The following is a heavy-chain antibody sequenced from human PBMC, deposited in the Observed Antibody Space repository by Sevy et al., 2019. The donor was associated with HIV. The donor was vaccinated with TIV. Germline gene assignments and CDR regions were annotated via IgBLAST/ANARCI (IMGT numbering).Heavy chain of an antibody. J-gene: IGHJ4*02. V-gene: IGHV4-38-2*01. CDR3: ASDITCNWLFFDY. CDR2: MYYSGST. D-gene: IGHD1-1*01. CDR1: GYSISSRYY. Sequence: AESLSLTCAVSGYSISSRYYWGWVRQPPGKGLEWIASMYYSGSTYYNPSLRSRVTISLDTSENQFSLKLTSVTAADTAVYYCASDITCNWLFFDYWGQGILVLVSS.